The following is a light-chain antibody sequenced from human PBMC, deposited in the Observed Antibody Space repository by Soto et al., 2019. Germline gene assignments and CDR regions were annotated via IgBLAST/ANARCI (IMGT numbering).Light chain of an antibody. J-gene: IGKJ4*01. CDR1: QSVSNN. Sequence: EMVLTQSPGTLSLSPVERATLSFMASQSVSNNYLAWYQQKPGQAPRLLIYGASTRATGIPARFSGSGSGTEFTLTISSLQSEDFAVYYCQQYNNWHPMTFGGGTKVDIK. CDR3: QQYNNWHPMT. CDR2: GAS. V-gene: IGKV3D-15*01.